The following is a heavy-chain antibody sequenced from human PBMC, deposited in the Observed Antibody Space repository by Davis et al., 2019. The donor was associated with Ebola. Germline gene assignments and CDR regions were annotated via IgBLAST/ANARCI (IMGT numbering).Heavy chain of an antibody. D-gene: IGHD3-22*01. J-gene: IGHJ4*02. Sequence: PGGSLRLSCAASGFTFSSYAMSWVRQAPGKGLEWVAVISYDGSNKYYADSVKGRFTISRDNSKNTLYLQMNSLRAEDTAVYYCATDYDSSGYYPNSFDYWGQGTLVTVSS. V-gene: IGHV3-30*03. CDR2: ISYDGSNK. CDR3: ATDYDSSGYYPNSFDY. CDR1: GFTFSSYA.